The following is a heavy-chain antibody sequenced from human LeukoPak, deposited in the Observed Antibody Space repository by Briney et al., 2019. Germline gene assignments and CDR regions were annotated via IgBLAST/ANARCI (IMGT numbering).Heavy chain of an antibody. CDR3: ARVDTVGTVNPFY. J-gene: IGHJ4*02. CDR2: LRPDTGAT. V-gene: IGHV1-2*02. D-gene: IGHD5-12*01. CDR1: GYTFSAFY. Sequence: ASVKVPCKTSGYTFSAFYIHWVRQVPGQGLEWMGWLRPDTGATNFAQNFLGRVTMTGDTSVSTAYMELSRLRPDDTAVYYCARVDTVGTVNPFYWGQGTLVTVSS.